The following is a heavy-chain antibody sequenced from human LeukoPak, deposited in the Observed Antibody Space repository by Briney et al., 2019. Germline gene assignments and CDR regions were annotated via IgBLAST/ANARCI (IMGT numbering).Heavy chain of an antibody. D-gene: IGHD6-13*01. V-gene: IGHV3-20*04. CDR2: ISTDGGNT. J-gene: IGHJ4*02. CDR3: ARDLSTSWGSDY. Sequence: PGGSLRLPCAASGFTFDDYGMSWVRQAPGKGLEWVSGISTDGGNTHYADSVKGRFTISRDNAKSSLYLQMNSLRAEDTAFYYCARDLSTSWGSDYWGQGTLVTVSS. CDR1: GFTFDDYG.